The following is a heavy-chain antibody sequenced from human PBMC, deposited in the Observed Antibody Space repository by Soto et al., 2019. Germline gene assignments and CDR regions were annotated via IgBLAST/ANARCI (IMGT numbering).Heavy chain of an antibody. CDR2: IYSGHTT. J-gene: IGHJ4*02. V-gene: IGHV3-53*01. CDR3: VRGPSDHKLRLVEWPYGDY. D-gene: IGHD3-3*01. CDR1: GFIVSSNQ. Sequence: EVQLVESGGGFIQPGGSLRLSCVASGFIVSSNQMSWVRQAPGKGLEWVSVIYSGHTTYYPDSVEGRFTISRDDSKKTLYLQMNSLRVEDTAVYYCVRGPSDHKLRLVEWPYGDYWGQGALVTVSS.